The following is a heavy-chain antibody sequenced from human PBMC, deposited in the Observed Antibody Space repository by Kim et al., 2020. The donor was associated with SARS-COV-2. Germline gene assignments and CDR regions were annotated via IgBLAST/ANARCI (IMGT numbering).Heavy chain of an antibody. CDR3: SCGRVLSVCSRPYVS. Sequence: SETLSLTCAVSGGSFSGYYWSWIRHPQGKGLEWVGDINLSGSTNNYPTPKSRVTITVDTSKNHNSLTLRPITAAAAAAAYCSCGRVLSVCSRPYVSGG. CDR1: GGSFSGYY. V-gene: IGHV4-34*01. D-gene: IGHD3-10*02. CDR2: INLSGST. J-gene: IGHJ6*01.